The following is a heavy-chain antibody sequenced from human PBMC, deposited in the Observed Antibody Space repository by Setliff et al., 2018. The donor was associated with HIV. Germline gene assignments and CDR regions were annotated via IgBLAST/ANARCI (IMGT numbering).Heavy chain of an antibody. D-gene: IGHD6-19*01. V-gene: IGHV4-38-2*01. CDR1: GYSISSGYY. Sequence: SETLSLTCAVSGYSISSGYYWGWIRQPPGKGLEWIGNILDGRVTFFNPSLRGRVTISVDASKNQVSLNLRSVTAADSAVYHCARPHSGRGGGAYFDPWGQGILVTVSS. CDR3: ARPHSGRGGGAYFDP. J-gene: IGHJ5*02. CDR2: ILDGRVT.